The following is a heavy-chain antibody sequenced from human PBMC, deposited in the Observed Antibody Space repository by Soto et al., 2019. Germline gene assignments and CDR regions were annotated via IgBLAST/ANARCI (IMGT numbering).Heavy chain of an antibody. CDR2: ISYDGSNK. V-gene: IGHV3-30*18. CDR1: GFTFSSYG. CDR3: AKDGGSYDYVWGSYPLGPPDY. D-gene: IGHD3-16*02. J-gene: IGHJ4*02. Sequence: GGSLRLSCAASGFTFSSYGMHWVRQAPGKGLEWVAVISYDGSNKYYADSVKGRFTISRDNSKNTLYLQMNSLRAEDTAVYYCAKDGGSYDYVWGSYPLGPPDYWGQGTLVTVSS.